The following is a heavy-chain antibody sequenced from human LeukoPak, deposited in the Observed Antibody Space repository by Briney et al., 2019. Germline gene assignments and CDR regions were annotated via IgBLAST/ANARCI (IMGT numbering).Heavy chain of an antibody. CDR1: GGTFSSYA. D-gene: IGHD3-22*01. V-gene: IGHV1-69*05. J-gene: IGHJ3*02. CDR2: IIPIFGTA. CDR3: ARPRSGSYDSSGYSNDAFDI. Sequence: SVKVSCKASGGTFSSYAISWVRQAPGQGLEWMGGIIPIFGTANYAQKFQGRVTITTDESTSTAYMELSSLRSEDTAVYYCARPRSGSYDSSGYSNDAFDIWGQGTMVTVSS.